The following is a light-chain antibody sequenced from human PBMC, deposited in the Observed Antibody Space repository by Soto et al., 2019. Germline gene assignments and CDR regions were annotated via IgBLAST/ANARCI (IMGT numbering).Light chain of an antibody. CDR2: DDS. CDR1: SSDVGGYNY. CDR3: SSYTSSSTPNWV. J-gene: IGLJ3*02. Sequence: QSALTQPASVSGSPGQSITISCTGTSSDVGGYNYVSWYQQHPGKAPKLMIYDDSNRPSGVSNRFSGSTSGNTASLTISGLQAEDEADYYCSSYTSSSTPNWVFGGGTKVTVL. V-gene: IGLV2-14*01.